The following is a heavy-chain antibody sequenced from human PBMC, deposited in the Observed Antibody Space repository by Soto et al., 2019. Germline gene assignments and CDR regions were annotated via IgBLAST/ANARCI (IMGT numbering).Heavy chain of an antibody. V-gene: IGHV4-4*02. Sequence: PSETLSLTCAVSGGSISSRDWWNWVRQPPGMGLEWIGEIDHSGNTNYNPSLKSRVTISVDKSKTQFSLKLNSVTAADTAVYYCARSLGTTWSFDPWGQGTLVTV. CDR2: IDHSGNT. CDR1: GGSISSRDW. J-gene: IGHJ5*02. CDR3: ARSLGTTWSFDP. D-gene: IGHD6-13*01.